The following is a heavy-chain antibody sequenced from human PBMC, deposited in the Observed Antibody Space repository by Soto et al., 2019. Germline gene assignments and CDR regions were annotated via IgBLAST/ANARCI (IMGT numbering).Heavy chain of an antibody. J-gene: IGHJ6*02. CDR2: IIPIFGTA. CDR3: ARDLGVRDFGVVIPDYYYYGMDV. V-gene: IGHV1-69*13. Sequence: GASVKVSCKASGGTFSSYAISWVRQAPGQGLEWMGGIIPIFGTANYAQKFQGRVTITADESTSTAYMELSSLRSEDTAVYYCARDLGVRDFGVVIPDYYYYGMDVWGQGTTVTVSS. CDR1: GGTFSSYA. D-gene: IGHD3-3*01.